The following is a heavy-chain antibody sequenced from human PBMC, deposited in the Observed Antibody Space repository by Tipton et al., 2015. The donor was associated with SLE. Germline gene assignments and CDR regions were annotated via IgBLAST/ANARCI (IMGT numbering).Heavy chain of an antibody. D-gene: IGHD3-3*01. Sequence: TLSLTCSVSGGSIRSYYWSWIRQTPGKGLEWIGYMYYSGITNYNPSLYGRVSISVDTSRNQFSLKMNSVTAADTAMYYCARGTPFMEWERNYFDPWGQGTLVIFSS. CDR3: ARGTPFMEWERNYFDP. CDR1: GGSIRSYY. CDR2: MYYSGIT. J-gene: IGHJ5*02. V-gene: IGHV4-59*01.